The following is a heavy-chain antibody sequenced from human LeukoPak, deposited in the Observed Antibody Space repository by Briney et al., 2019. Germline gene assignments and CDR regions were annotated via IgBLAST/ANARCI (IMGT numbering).Heavy chain of an antibody. D-gene: IGHD3-22*01. J-gene: IGHJ4*02. V-gene: IGHV5-51*01. CDR3: ARRDSSGYSEY. CDR2: IFPGDSDT. Sequence: GESLKISCKSSGYTFTSYWIGWVRQMPGKGLEWMGIIFPGDSDTRYSPSFQGQVTISADKSISTAYLQRSSLKASDTAIYYCARRDSSGYSEYWGQGTLVTVSS. CDR1: GYTFTSYW.